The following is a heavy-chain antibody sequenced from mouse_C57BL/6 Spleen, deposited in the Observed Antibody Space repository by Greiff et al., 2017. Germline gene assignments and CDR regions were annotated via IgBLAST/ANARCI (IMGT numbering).Heavy chain of an antibody. V-gene: IGHV1-82*01. CDR3: AREGDSSYFDY. CDR1: GYAFSSSW. Sequence: QVQLQQSGPELVKPGASVKISCKASGYAFSSSWMNWVKQRPGKGLEWIGRIYPGDGDTNYNGKFKGKATLTADKSASTAYMQLSSLTSEDSAVYFCAREGDSSYFDYWGQGTTLTVSS. D-gene: IGHD6-1*01. CDR2: IYPGDGDT. J-gene: IGHJ2*01.